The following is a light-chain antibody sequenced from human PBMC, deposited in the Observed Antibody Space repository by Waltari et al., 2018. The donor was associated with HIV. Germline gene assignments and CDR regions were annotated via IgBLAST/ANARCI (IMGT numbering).Light chain of an antibody. CDR2: EDS. CDR1: ALPKKY. V-gene: IGLV3-10*01. Sequence: SYELTQPPSVSVSPGQTARITCSGDALPKKYAFWYQQKSGQAPVVVNNEDSKRPSGIPGRFSVSSSGTMATLTIGGAQVEDEADYYCYSTDSSGDHRVFGGGTKLTVL. J-gene: IGLJ2*01. CDR3: YSTDSSGDHRV.